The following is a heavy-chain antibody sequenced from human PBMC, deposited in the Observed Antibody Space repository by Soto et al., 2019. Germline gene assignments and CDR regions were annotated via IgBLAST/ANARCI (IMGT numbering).Heavy chain of an antibody. CDR2: ISWNSGNI. J-gene: IGHJ4*02. V-gene: IGHV3-9*01. Sequence: SLRLSCAASGFTFDDYAMHWVRQAPGKGLEWVSGISWNSGNIGYAESVKGRFTISRDNAKNSLYLQMNSLRAEDTALYYCAKESGSSGFNEFGYWGQGTLVTVSS. CDR1: GFTFDDYA. D-gene: IGHD6-19*01. CDR3: AKESGSSGFNEFGY.